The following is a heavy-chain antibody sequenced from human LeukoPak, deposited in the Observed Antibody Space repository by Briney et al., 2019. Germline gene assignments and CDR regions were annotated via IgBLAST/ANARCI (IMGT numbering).Heavy chain of an antibody. CDR2: IWYDGSNK. Sequence: GGSLRLSCAASGSTFSSYGMHWVRQAPGKGLEWVAVIWYDGSNKYYADSVKGRFTISRDNSKNTLYLQMNSLRAEDTAVYYCAKDPGDVDTAMMFDYWGQGTLVTVSS. J-gene: IGHJ4*02. CDR1: GSTFSSYG. CDR3: AKDPGDVDTAMMFDY. D-gene: IGHD5-18*01. V-gene: IGHV3-33*06.